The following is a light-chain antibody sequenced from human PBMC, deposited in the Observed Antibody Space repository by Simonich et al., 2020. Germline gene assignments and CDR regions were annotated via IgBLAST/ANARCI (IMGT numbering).Light chain of an antibody. CDR2: DGS. V-gene: IGLV2-23*01. J-gene: IGLJ2*01. CDR3: CSYAGSSTLV. Sequence: QSALTQPASVSGSPGQSITISCTGTSSDVGGYNYGSWYQQTPGKAPKLMIYDGSKRPAGGSNRFAGSKSGNTASLTISGVQAEDEADYYCCSYAGSSTLVFGGGTKLTVL. CDR1: SSDVGGYNY.